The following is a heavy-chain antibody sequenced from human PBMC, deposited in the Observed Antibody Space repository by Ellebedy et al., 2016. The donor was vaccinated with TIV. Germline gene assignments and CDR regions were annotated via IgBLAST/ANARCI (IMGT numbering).Heavy chain of an antibody. J-gene: IGHJ4*02. D-gene: IGHD3-22*01. V-gene: IGHV3-48*01. CDR2: ISKSDTT. CDR3: ARDAMIWIFDS. Sequence: GESLKLSCAASGFTFNSYSMNWVRQAQGKGLEWISYISKSDTTYYADSVRGRFTISRDNAKRSLYLQMNSLRLEDTAVYYCARDAMIWIFDSWGQGTLVTVSS. CDR1: GFTFNSYS.